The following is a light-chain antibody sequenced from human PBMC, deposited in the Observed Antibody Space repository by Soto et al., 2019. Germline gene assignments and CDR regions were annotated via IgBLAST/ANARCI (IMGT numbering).Light chain of an antibody. CDR1: QSISSR. J-gene: IGKJ1*01. V-gene: IGKV3-15*01. Sequence: DIQMTQSPSTLSVSAGDRVTITCRASQSISSRLAWYQQKPGQAPRLLIYGASSRATGIPDRFSGSGSGTDFTLTINSLEPEDIAVYYCQQYDSSPWTFGQGTKVDIK. CDR2: GAS. CDR3: QQYDSSPWT.